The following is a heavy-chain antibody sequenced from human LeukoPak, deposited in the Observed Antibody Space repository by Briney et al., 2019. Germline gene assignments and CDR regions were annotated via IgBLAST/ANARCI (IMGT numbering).Heavy chain of an antibody. D-gene: IGHD4-17*01. CDR2: ISSGDTYI. Sequence: GGSLRLSCTASGFIFSTYNMNWVRQAPGKGLEWVSSISSGDTYIYYADSVKGRFTISRDNAKNSLYLQMNSLRAEDTAVYYCARDLLLTTGNSKFDYWGQGTLVTVSS. CDR3: ARDLLLTTGNSKFDY. V-gene: IGHV3-21*01. CDR1: GFIFSTYN. J-gene: IGHJ4*02.